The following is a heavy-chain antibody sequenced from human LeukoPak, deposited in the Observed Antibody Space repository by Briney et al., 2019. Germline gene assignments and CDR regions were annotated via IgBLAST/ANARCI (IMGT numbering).Heavy chain of an antibody. J-gene: IGHJ4*02. CDR1: GYTFTSYW. CDR3: ARAVDSYGYIDY. CDR2: IYPGDSDT. V-gene: IGHV5-51*01. Sequence: GASVKVSCKASGYTFTSYWIGWVRQMPGKGLEWMGIIYPGDSDTRYSPSFQGQVTISADKSISTAYLQWSSLKASDTAMYYCARAVDSYGYIDYWGQGTLVTVSS. D-gene: IGHD5-18*01.